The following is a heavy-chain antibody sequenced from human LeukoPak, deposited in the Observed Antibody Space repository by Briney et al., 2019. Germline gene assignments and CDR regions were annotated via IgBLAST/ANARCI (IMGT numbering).Heavy chain of an antibody. V-gene: IGHV3-23*01. CDR3: AKVSSYYDFWSGSHFDY. CDR2: ISGSGGST. J-gene: IGHJ4*02. Sequence: GGSLRLSCAASGFTFSSYAMSWIRQAPGKGLEWVSAISGSGGSTYYADSVKGRFTISRDNSKNTLYLQMNSLRAEDTAVYYCAKVSSYYDFWSGSHFDYWGQGTLVTVSS. D-gene: IGHD3-3*01. CDR1: GFTFSSYA.